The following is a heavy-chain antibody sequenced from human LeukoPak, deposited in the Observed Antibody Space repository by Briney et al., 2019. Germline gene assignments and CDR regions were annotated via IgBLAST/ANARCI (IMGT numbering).Heavy chain of an antibody. Sequence: GGSLRLSCAASGFTFDDYGMSWVRQAPGKGLEWVSGINWNGGSTGYADSVKGRFTISRDNAKNSLYLQMNSLRAEATALYYCASLREAVAGSGGNYYYYYMDVWGKGTTVTVSS. V-gene: IGHV3-20*04. D-gene: IGHD6-19*01. CDR3: ASLREAVAGSGGNYYYYYMDV. J-gene: IGHJ6*03. CDR1: GFTFDDYG. CDR2: INWNGGST.